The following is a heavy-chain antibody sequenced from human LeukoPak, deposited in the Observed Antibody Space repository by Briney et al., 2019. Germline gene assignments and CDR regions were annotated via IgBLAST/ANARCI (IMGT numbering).Heavy chain of an antibody. CDR1: GYDFTNYA. CDR2: ISPYNGQT. D-gene: IGHD3-22*01. CDR3: AINDSSGYSEY. J-gene: IGHJ4*02. V-gene: IGHV1-18*01. Sequence: ASVKVSCKASGYDFTNYAITWVRQAPGRGLEWMGWISPYNGQTNYAQNLQGRITMTTDTSTTTGYMELKSLRSDDTAVYYCAINDSSGYSEYWGQGTLVTVS.